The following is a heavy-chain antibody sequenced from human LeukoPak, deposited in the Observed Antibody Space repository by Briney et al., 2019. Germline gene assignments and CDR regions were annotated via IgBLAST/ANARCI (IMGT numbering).Heavy chain of an antibody. J-gene: IGHJ4*02. V-gene: IGHV3-20*01. CDR2: ISWNGRNT. CDR3: AKDKYSPVRSMSEAAYYFDF. Sequence: PGGSLRLSCEASGFTFDDYGMSWVRQAPGKGLEWVSGISWNGRNTGYAESVKGRFTISRDTAKNSLYLQMNSLRAEDTAVYLCAKDKYSPVRSMSEAAYYFDFWGPGTLVTVSS. D-gene: IGHD6-13*01. CDR1: GFTFDDYG.